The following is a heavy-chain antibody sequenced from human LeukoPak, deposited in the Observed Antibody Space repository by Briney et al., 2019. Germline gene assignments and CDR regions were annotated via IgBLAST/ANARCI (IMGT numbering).Heavy chain of an antibody. J-gene: IGHJ6*03. CDR1: GFTFSSYE. Sequence: PGGSLRPSCAASGFTFSSYEMNWVRQAPGKGLEWVSYISTRGSNIYYADSVRGRFTISRDNAKNSLYLQMNSLRPEDTAVYYCARAMYYYYYYMDVWGKGTTVTVSS. V-gene: IGHV3-48*03. CDR3: ARAMYYYYYYMDV. CDR2: ISTRGSNI.